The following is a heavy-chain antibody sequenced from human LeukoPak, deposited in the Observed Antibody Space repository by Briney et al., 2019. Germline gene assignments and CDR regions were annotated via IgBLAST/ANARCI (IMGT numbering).Heavy chain of an antibody. Sequence: ASVKVSCXTSGYTFTDYYIHWVRQAPGQGLEWMGWIVPNSGGTNYAQKFQGRVTMTRDTSISTAYMELNRLRYDDTAVYYCATLGATSFDYWGQGTLVTVSS. CDR3: ATLGATSFDY. D-gene: IGHD1-26*01. CDR2: IVPNSGGT. CDR1: GYTFTDYY. V-gene: IGHV1-2*02. J-gene: IGHJ4*02.